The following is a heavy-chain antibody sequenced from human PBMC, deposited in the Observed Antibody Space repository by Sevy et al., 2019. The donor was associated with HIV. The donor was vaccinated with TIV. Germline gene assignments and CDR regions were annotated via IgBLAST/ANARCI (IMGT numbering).Heavy chain of an antibody. D-gene: IGHD3-10*01. CDR1: GYTFTGYY. V-gene: IGHV1-2*02. J-gene: IGHJ4*02. CDR2: INPNSGGT. Sequence: ASVNVSCKASGYTFTGYYMHWVRQAPGQGLEWMGWINPNSGGTNYAQKFQGRVTMTRDTSISTAYMELSRLRSDDTAVYYCARLHYGSGRPFDYWGQGTLVTVSS. CDR3: ARLHYGSGRPFDY.